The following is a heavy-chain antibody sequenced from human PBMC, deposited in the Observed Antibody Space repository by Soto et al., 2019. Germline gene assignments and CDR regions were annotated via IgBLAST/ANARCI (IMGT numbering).Heavy chain of an antibody. J-gene: IGHJ4*02. D-gene: IGHD6-13*01. Sequence: GGSLRLSCAASGFNFSSYAMHWVRQAPGKGLEWVAVISYDGGKKYYADSVKGRFTISRDNSQNTLYVEMTSLSAEDTAVYYCAREGQPAAGTTPHNWGQGTLVTVSS. CDR2: ISYDGGKK. V-gene: IGHV3-30*04. CDR3: AREGQPAAGTTPHN. CDR1: GFNFSSYA.